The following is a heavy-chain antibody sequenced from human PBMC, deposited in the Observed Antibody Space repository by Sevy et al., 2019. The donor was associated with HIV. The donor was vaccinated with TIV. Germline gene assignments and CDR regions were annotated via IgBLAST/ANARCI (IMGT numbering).Heavy chain of an antibody. J-gene: IGHJ4*02. V-gene: IGHV3-23*01. CDR2: ISGSGYST. D-gene: IGHD3-22*01. CDR3: AKEGGGYNYDSSGLFDY. Sequence: GGSLRLSCEASGFTFSSYAMTWVRQAPGKGLEWVSGISGSGYSTYYADSVKGRFTISRDNSKNTLYLQMNSLRAEDTAVYYCAKEGGGYNYDSSGLFDYWGQGTLVTVLL. CDR1: GFTFSSYA.